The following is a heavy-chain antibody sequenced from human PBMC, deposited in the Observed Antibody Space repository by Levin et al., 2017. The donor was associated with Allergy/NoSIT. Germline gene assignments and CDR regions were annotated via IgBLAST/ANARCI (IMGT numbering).Heavy chain of an antibody. D-gene: IGHD4-17*01. CDR3: VRKFYGDYDFAP. Sequence: LSLTCVASGFTFSNFAMNWVRQAPGKGPEWLTYISSSSTTVHYADSVKGRFSASRDNANNSLFLQMNSLRVEDTAVYYCVRKFYGDYDFAPWGQGTRVIVSS. CDR2: ISSSSTTV. J-gene: IGHJ5*02. V-gene: IGHV3-48*01. CDR1: GFTFSNFA.